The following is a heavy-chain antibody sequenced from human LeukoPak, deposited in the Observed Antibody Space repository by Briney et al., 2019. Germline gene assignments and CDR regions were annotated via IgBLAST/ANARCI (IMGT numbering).Heavy chain of an antibody. D-gene: IGHD6-19*01. CDR2: IRSSGTNT. V-gene: IGHV3-23*01. CDR3: AREGRAVAGNNYFDP. CDR1: GFTFSNYW. J-gene: IGHJ5*02. Sequence: GGSLRLSCAASGFTFSNYWMDWVRQAPGKGLEWVSDIRSSGTNTYYVDSVKGRFTISRDNSKNTVFLQMDSLRVEDTAIYHCAREGRAVAGNNYFDPWGQGTLVTVSS.